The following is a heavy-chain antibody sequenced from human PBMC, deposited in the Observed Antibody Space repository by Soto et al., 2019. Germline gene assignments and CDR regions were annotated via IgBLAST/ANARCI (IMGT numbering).Heavy chain of an antibody. CDR1: GFTFSTYD. Sequence: QVQLVESGGGVVQPGRSLRLSCAASGFTFSTYDMHWVRQAPGKGLEWVAVISYDGSDKYYADSVKGRFTISRDNSKNTLYLQMNSLRAEDTAVYSCARGGGSPFDHWGQGTLVTVSS. CDR3: ARGGGSPFDH. J-gene: IGHJ4*02. CDR2: ISYDGSDK. V-gene: IGHV3-30-3*01. D-gene: IGHD2-15*01.